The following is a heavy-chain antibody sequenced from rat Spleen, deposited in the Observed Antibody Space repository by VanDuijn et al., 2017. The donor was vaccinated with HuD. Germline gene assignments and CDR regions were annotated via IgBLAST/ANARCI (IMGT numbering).Heavy chain of an antibody. CDR2: LSYDGLTT. CDR1: GFTFSHYG. Sequence: EVQLVESGGDLVQPGRSLKLSCAASGFTFSHYGMAWVRQAPTKGLEWVATLSYDGLTTYYRDSVKGRFTISRDIAENTLYLQMDSLGSEDTATYYCTRGGYFRYWGQGVMVTVSS. D-gene: IGHD2-5*01. J-gene: IGHJ2*01. V-gene: IGHV5-29*01. CDR3: TRGGYFRY.